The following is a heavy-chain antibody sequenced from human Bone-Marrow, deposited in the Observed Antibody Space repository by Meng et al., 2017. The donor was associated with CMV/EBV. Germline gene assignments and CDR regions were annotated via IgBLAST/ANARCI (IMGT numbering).Heavy chain of an antibody. CDR3: ATDYFRRYSSSWRFDY. CDR1: GYTLTELS. V-gene: IGHV1-24*01. Sequence: QLVKAGAEVKKPGASVKVSCKVSGYTLTELSMHWVRQAPGKGLEWMGGFDPEDGETIYAQKFQGRVTMTEDTSTDTAYMELSSLRSEDTAVYYCATDYFRRYSSSWRFDYWGQGTLVTVSS. D-gene: IGHD6-13*01. J-gene: IGHJ4*02. CDR2: FDPEDGET.